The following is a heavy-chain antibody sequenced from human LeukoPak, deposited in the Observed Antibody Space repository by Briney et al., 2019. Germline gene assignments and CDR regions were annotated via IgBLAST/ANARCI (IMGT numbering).Heavy chain of an antibody. V-gene: IGHV4-59*01. CDR1: GGSISSYY. Sequence: SETLSLTCTGSGGSISSYYWSWIRQPPGKGLEWIGYIYYSGSTNYNPSLKSRVTISVDTSKNQFSLKLSSVTAADTAVYYCARVLDGDFIDYWGQGTLVTVSS. CDR2: IYYSGST. D-gene: IGHD4-17*01. J-gene: IGHJ4*02. CDR3: ARVLDGDFIDY.